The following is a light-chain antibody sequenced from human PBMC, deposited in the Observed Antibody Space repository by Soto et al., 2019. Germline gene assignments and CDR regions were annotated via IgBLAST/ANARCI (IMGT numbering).Light chain of an antibody. J-gene: IGKJ1*01. CDR2: DAS. V-gene: IGKV1-39*01. CDR3: QQSYNTPLT. CDR1: QTISTY. Sequence: IQMTESPSSLAASVGDRVTITCRASQTISTYVNWYRQKSGAAPELLIYDASTLQSGVPSRFRGGGSGTDFTLTISSLQLEDFATYYCQQSYNTPLTFGQGTKVDIK.